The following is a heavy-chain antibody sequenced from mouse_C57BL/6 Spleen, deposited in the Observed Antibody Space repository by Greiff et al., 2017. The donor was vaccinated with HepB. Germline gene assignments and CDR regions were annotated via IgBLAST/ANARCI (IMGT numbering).Heavy chain of an antibody. CDR3: AKRDYGPSGIDY. CDR1: GYTFTDYY. Sequence: EVQLQQSGPELVKPGASVKISCKASGYTFTDYYMNWVKQSHGKSLEWIGDINPNNGGTSYNQKFKGKATLTVDKSSSTAYMELRSLTSEDSAVYYCAKRDYGPSGIDYWGQGTTLTVSS. J-gene: IGHJ2*01. D-gene: IGHD1-1*01. CDR2: INPNNGGT. V-gene: IGHV1-26*01.